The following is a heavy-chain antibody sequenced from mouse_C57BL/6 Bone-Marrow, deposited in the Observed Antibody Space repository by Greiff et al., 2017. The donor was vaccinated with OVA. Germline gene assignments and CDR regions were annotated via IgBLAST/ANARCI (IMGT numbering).Heavy chain of an antibody. D-gene: IGHD2-12*01. CDR1: GYTFTDYY. J-gene: IGHJ3*01. Sequence: VQLQQSGPVLVKPGASVKMSCKASGYTFTDYYMNWVKQSHGKSLEWIGVINPYNGGTSYNQKFTVKATLTVDKSSSSAYMELNSLTSEDSAVYYCARDDVFAYWGQGTLVTVSA. CDR3: ARDDVFAY. CDR2: INPYNGGT. V-gene: IGHV1-19*01.